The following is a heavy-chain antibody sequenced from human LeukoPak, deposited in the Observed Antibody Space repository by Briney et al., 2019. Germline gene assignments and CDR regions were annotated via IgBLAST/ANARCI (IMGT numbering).Heavy chain of an antibody. J-gene: IGHJ3*02. CDR3: ARAPLGYCSGGSCSDAFDI. CDR1: GGSISSGGYY. Sequence: SQTLSLTCTVSGGSISSGGYYRSWIRQHPGKGLEWIGYIYYSGSTYYNPSLKSRVTISVDTSKNQFSLKLSSVTAADTAVYYCARAPLGYCSGGSCSDAFDIWGQGTMVTVSS. V-gene: IGHV4-31*03. CDR2: IYYSGST. D-gene: IGHD2-15*01.